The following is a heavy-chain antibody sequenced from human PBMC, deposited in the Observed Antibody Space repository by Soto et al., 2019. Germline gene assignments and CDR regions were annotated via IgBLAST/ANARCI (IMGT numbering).Heavy chain of an antibody. V-gene: IGHV4-31*03. J-gene: IGHJ4*02. CDR1: GDSISSGAYY. CDR2: IHYTGGT. CDR3: ATSRKGGWTCDH. D-gene: IGHD6-19*01. Sequence: QVQLQESGPGLVKPSQTLALTCTVSGDSISSGAYYWSWVRQFPGQGLEWIGYIHYTGGTFYTPSLKSRLSISVDTSKNQCSLNLNSVTAADTAVYFCATSRKGGWTCDHWGQGTQVTVSS.